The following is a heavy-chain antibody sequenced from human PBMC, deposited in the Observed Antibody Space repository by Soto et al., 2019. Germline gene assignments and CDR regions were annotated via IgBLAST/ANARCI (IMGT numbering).Heavy chain of an antibody. CDR3: AGAPGYSSSWYYY. J-gene: IGHJ4*02. CDR2: INHSGST. Sequence: SETLSLTCAVYGGSFSGYYWSWIRRPPGKGLEWIGEINHSGSTNYNPSLKSRVTISVDTSKNQFSLKLSSVTAADTAVYYCAGAPGYSSSWYYYWGQGTLVTVSS. CDR1: GGSFSGYY. D-gene: IGHD6-13*01. V-gene: IGHV4-34*01.